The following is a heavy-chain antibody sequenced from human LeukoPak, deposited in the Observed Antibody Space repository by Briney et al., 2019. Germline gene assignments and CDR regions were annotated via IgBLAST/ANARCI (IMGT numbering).Heavy chain of an antibody. J-gene: IGHJ4*02. D-gene: IGHD3-3*01. CDR2: ISGSGGNT. Sequence: GGSLRLSCAASGFTFSSYAMNWVRQAPGKGLEWVSGISGSGGNTYYADSVKGRFTISRDNSKNTLYLQMNSLRAEDTAVYYCARDWIFGGGWGQGTLVTVSS. V-gene: IGHV3-23*01. CDR1: GFTFSSYA. CDR3: ARDWIFGGG.